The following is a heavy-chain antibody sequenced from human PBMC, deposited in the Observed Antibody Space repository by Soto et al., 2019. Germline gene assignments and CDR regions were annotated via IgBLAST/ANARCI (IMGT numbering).Heavy chain of an antibody. CDR1: GYTFSTYD. CDR2: ISVYNGNT. J-gene: IGHJ4*02. V-gene: IGHV1-18*01. Sequence: GASVKVSCKASGYTFSTYDINWVRQAPGQGLEWMGWISVYNGNTNYAQKLQGRVTMTTDTSTSTAYMELRSLRSDDTAVYYCARMTLGGSVSWALFEYWGQGTLVTVSS. CDR3: ARMTLGGSVSWALFEY. D-gene: IGHD3-10*01.